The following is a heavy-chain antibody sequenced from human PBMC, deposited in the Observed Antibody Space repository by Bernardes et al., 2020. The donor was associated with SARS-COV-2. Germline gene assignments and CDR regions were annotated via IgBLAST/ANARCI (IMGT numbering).Heavy chain of an antibody. CDR1: GFTFSAYN. CDR3: GRDSNWRRDC. CDR2: INGPSTDI. D-gene: IGHD1-20*01. Sequence: GGSLRLSCTASGFTFSAYNMNWVRKAPGKGLEWVSFINGPSTDIHYADSVKGRFTISRDNAKNSLYLQMNRLSDDDTAIYYCGRDSNWRRDCWGQGTLVTVSS. J-gene: IGHJ4*02. V-gene: IGHV3-48*02.